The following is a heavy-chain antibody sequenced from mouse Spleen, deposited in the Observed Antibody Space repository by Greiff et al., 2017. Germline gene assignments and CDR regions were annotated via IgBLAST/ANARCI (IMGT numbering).Heavy chain of an antibody. J-gene: IGHJ3*01. CDR2: INPNNGGT. D-gene: IGHD2-4*01. CDR3: ARGYDYDVGFAY. Sequence: VQLQQSGPELVKPGASVKISCKASGYTFTDYYMNWVKQSHGKSLEWIGDINPNNGGTSYNQKFKGKATLTVDKSSSTAYMELRSLTSEDSAVYYCARGYDYDVGFAYWGQGTLVTVSA. V-gene: IGHV1-26*01. CDR1: GYTFTDYY.